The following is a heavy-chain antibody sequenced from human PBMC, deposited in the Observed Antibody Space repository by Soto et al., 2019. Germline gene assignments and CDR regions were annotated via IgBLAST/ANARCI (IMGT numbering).Heavy chain of an antibody. V-gene: IGHV3-23*01. CDR2: ISASGHSS. J-gene: IGHJ4*02. CDR1: GFSLGYYV. D-gene: IGHD2-15*01. Sequence: GGSLRLSCTASGFSLGYYVMNGVRQTPGKGLEWVSTISASGHSSYSADSVKGRLIISRDNSKNTLYLQMNSLRAEDTAVYYCARSALLWWALDSWGQGTLVTVSS. CDR3: ARSALLWWALDS.